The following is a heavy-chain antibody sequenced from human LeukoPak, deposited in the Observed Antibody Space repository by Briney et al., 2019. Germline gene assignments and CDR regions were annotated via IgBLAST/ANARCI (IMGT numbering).Heavy chain of an antibody. J-gene: IGHJ4*02. V-gene: IGHV4-59*01. Sequence: SETLSLTCSVSGGSISSYYWSWIRQPPGKGLEWIGYIYYSGSTNYNPSLKSRVTISVDTSKNQFSLKLSSVTAADTAVYYCARDXGRNYYDSSGPVVPFDYWGQGTLVTVSS. CDR1: GGSISSYY. CDR3: ARDXGRNYYDSSGPVVPFDY. D-gene: IGHD3-22*01. CDR2: IYYSGST.